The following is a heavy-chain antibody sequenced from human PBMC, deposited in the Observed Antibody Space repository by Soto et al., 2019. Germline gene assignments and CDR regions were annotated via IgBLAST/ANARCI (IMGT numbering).Heavy chain of an antibody. J-gene: IGHJ6*02. CDR2: ISSDGGTT. V-gene: IGHV3-64*02. CDR3: ARGQIPYGLDV. Sequence: EVHLVESGEDLVQPGGSPRLSCAASGFTFSKYPMHWVRQAPGKGLEYVSAISSDGGTTFYADSVRGRFTMSRDNLKNTLYLQMRSLRVEDMAVYYCARGQIPYGLDVWGQGTTVTVS. CDR1: GFTFSKYP.